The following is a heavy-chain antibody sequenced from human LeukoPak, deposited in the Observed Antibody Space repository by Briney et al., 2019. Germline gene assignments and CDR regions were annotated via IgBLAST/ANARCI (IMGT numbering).Heavy chain of an antibody. CDR3: ARVYTMIVVYDAFDI. J-gene: IGHJ3*02. V-gene: IGHV3-7*01. CDR1: GFTFSSYW. D-gene: IGHD3-22*01. Sequence: GGSLRLSCAASGFTFSSYWMSWVRQAPGKGLEWVANIKQDGNEKYYVDSVRGRFTISRDNAKNSLYLQMNSLRAEDTAVYYCARVYTMIVVYDAFDIWGQGTMVTVSS. CDR2: IKQDGNEK.